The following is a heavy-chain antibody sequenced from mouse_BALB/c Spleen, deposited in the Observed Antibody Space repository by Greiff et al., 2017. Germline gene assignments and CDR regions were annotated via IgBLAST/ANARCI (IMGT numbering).Heavy chain of an antibody. J-gene: IGHJ4*01. CDR1: GYTFTSYW. D-gene: IGHD1-1*01. V-gene: IGHV1S127*01. Sequence: VQLQQPGAELVKPGASVKMSCKASGYTFTSYWMHWVKQRPGQGLEWIGVIDPSDSYTSYNQKFKGKATLTVDTSSSTAYMQLSSLTSEDSAVYYCTRGYGEAMDYWGQGTSVTVSS. CDR3: TRGYGEAMDY. CDR2: IDPSDSYT.